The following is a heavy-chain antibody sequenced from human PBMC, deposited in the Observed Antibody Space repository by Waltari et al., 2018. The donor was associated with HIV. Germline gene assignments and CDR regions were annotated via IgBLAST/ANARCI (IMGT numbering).Heavy chain of an antibody. J-gene: IGHJ5*02. V-gene: IGHV5-51*01. Sequence: EVQLVQSGAEVKKPGESLRISCKGSGYSFSNYWIGWVRQMPGKGLEWLGISLPDDAATRYSPSVQGQVTISADKSISTAYLQWRSLKASDTAMYYCARNSGPADWFDPWGQGTLVTVSS. CDR3: ARNSGPADWFDP. D-gene: IGHD5-12*01. CDR2: SLPDDAAT. CDR1: GYSFSNYW.